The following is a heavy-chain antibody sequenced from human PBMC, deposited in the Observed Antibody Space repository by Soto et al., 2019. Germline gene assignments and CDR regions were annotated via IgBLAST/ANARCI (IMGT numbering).Heavy chain of an antibody. J-gene: IGHJ4*02. CDR3: ARTGSGWPFYY. CDR1: VFSLSTSGMC. Sequence: SGPTLVNPTQTLTLTCTFSVFSLSTSGMCVSWIRQPPGKALEWLALIDWDDDKYYSTSLKTRLTISQDTSKNQVVLTITNMEPVDTSPYSGARTGSGWPFYYWGQETLVAAAS. CDR2: IDWDDDK. V-gene: IGHV2-70*01. D-gene: IGHD6-19*01.